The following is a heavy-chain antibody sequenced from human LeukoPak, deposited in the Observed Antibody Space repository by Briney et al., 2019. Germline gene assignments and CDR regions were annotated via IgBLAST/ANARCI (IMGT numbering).Heavy chain of an antibody. CDR3: ARVPGYSSSWALGYYYYGMDV. CDR1: GGSISSSNW. Sequence: SGTLSLTCAVSGGSISSSNWWSWVRQPPGKGLEWIGEIYHSGSTNYNPSLKSRVTISVDKSKNQFSLKLSSVTAADTAVYYCARVPGYSSSWALGYYYYGMDVWGQGTKVTVSS. D-gene: IGHD6-13*01. J-gene: IGHJ6*02. V-gene: IGHV4-4*02. CDR2: IYHSGST.